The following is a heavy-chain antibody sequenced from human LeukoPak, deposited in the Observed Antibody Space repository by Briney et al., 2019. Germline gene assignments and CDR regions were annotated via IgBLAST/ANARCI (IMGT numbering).Heavy chain of an antibody. CDR3: ARRIAVAGDFDY. Sequence: GGSLRLSCAASEFTFSSYWMSWVRQAPGKGLEWVANIKQDGSEKYYVDSVKGRFTISRDNAKNSLYLQMNSLRAEDTAVYYCARRIAVAGDFDYWGQGTLVTVSS. J-gene: IGHJ4*02. CDR2: IKQDGSEK. V-gene: IGHV3-7*01. D-gene: IGHD6-19*01. CDR1: EFTFSSYW.